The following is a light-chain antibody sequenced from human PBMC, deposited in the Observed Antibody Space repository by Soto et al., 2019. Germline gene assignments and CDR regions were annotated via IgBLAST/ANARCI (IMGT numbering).Light chain of an antibody. CDR1: SSDVGRYNY. J-gene: IGLJ1*01. CDR2: EVS. Sequence: QSALTQPASVSGSPGQSITISCTGTSSDVGRYNYVSWYQHHPGKAPKLMIYEVSNRPSGVSNRFSGSKSGNTASLTISGLQAEAEADFYCGSYTDSSTYVFGTGTKLTVL. CDR3: GSYTDSSTYV. V-gene: IGLV2-14*01.